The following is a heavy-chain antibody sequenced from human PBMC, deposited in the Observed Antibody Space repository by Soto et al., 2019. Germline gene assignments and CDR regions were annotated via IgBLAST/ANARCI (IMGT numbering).Heavy chain of an antibody. V-gene: IGHV3-30-3*01. J-gene: IGHJ3*02. CDR1: GFTFSSCA. CDR3: ASLGGGSSYAFDI. CDR2: ISYDGSNK. Sequence: GGSLRLSCAASGFTFSSCAMHWVRQAPGKGLEWVAVISYDGSNKYYADSVKGRFTISRDNSKNTLYLQMNSLRAEDTAVYYCASLGGGSSYAFDIWGQGTMVTV. D-gene: IGHD2-15*01.